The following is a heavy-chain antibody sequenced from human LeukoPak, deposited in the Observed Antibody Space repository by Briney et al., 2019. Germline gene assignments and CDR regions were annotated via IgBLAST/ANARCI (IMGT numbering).Heavy chain of an antibody. D-gene: IGHD3-22*01. V-gene: IGHV1-2*02. CDR3: ARADYYDSSSLDY. CDR2: INPNSGGT. J-gene: IGHJ4*02. CDR1: GYTFTGYY. Sequence: ASVKVSCKASGYTFTGYYMHWVRQAPGQGLEWMGWINPNSGGTNYAQKFQGGVTMTRDTSISTAYMELSRLRSDDTAVYYCARADYYDSSSLDYWGQGTLVTVSS.